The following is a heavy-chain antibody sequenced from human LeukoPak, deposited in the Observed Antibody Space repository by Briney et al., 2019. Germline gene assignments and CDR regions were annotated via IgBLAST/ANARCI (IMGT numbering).Heavy chain of an antibody. CDR3: ARDPGRTYYYDSSGYDYFDY. Sequence: VASVTVSCKASGYTFTGYYMHWVRQAPGQGLEWMGWINPNSGGTNYAQKFQGRVTMTRDTSISTAYMELSRLRSDDTAVYYCARDPGRTYYYDSSGYDYFDYWGQGTLVTVSS. D-gene: IGHD3-22*01. V-gene: IGHV1-2*02. CDR2: INPNSGGT. CDR1: GYTFTGYY. J-gene: IGHJ4*02.